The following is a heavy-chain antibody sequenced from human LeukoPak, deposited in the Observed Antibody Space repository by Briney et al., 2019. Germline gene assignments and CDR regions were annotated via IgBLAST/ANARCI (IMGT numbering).Heavy chain of an antibody. J-gene: IGHJ4*02. CDR1: GFTFSTYG. CDR3: AKDNYDYGDYDGGDY. Sequence: GGSLGLSCAASGFTFSTYGMHWVRQAPGKGLEWVAFIRYDGSNKYYADSVRGRFTISRDNSKNTLYLQMNSLRAEDTALYYCAKDNYDYGDYDGGDYWGQGTLVTVSS. D-gene: IGHD4-17*01. V-gene: IGHV3-30*02. CDR2: IRYDGSNK.